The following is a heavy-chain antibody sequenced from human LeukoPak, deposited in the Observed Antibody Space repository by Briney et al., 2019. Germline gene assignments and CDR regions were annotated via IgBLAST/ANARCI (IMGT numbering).Heavy chain of an antibody. CDR2: IYYSGST. CDR1: GGSISSDY. CDR3: ARAPGWNYPYYFDY. J-gene: IGHJ4*02. V-gene: IGHV4-59*01. D-gene: IGHD1-7*01. Sequence: SETLSLTCTVSGGSISSDYWSWIRQPPGKGLEWIGYIYYSGSTNYNPSLKSRVTISVDTSKNQFSLKLSSVTAADTAVYYCARAPGWNYPYYFDYWGQGTLVTVSS.